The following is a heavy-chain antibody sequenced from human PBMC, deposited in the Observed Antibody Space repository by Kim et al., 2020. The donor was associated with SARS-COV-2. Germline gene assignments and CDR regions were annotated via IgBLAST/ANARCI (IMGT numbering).Heavy chain of an antibody. J-gene: IGHJ4*02. D-gene: IGHD6-19*01. Sequence: ASVKVSCKVSGYTLTELSMHWVRQAPGKGLEWMGGFDPEDGETIYAQKFQGRVTMTEDTSTDTAYMELSSLRSEDTAVYYCATGGAVAGPFDYWGQGTLVTVSS. V-gene: IGHV1-24*01. CDR1: GYTLTELS. CDR2: FDPEDGET. CDR3: ATGGAVAGPFDY.